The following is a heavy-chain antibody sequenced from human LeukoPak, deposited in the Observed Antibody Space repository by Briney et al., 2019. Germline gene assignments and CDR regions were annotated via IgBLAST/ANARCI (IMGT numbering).Heavy chain of an antibody. D-gene: IGHD5-24*01. V-gene: IGHV1-2*02. Sequence: GSVKVSCKASGYTFTGYYMHWVRHAAGQGLEWMGWINPNSGGTNYAQKFQGRVSMPRDTSISTAYMELSRLTSDDTAVYYCARPNDGNFDYWGQGNLVTVSS. CDR2: INPNSGGT. CDR1: GYTFTGYY. J-gene: IGHJ4*02. CDR3: ARPNDGNFDY.